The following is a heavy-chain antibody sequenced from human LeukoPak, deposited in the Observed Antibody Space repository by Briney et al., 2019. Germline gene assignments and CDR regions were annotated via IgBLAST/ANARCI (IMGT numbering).Heavy chain of an antibody. CDR3: ARDPSLRYFDWLLLSHYYYYGMDV. D-gene: IGHD3-9*01. J-gene: IGHJ6*02. Sequence: GGSLRLSCAASGFTFSSYSTKWVRHAPGKGLEWVSSISSSSRYIYYADSVKGRFTISRDNAKNSLYLQMNSLRAEDTAVYYCARDPSLRYFDWLLLSHYYYYGMDVWGQGTTVTVSS. CDR2: ISSSSRYI. CDR1: GFTFSSYS. V-gene: IGHV3-21*01.